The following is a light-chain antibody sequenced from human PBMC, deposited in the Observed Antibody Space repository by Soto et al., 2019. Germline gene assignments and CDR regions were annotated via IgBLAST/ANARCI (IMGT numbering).Light chain of an antibody. V-gene: IGLV2-8*01. J-gene: IGLJ3*02. Sequence: QAVVTQPPSASGSPGQSVTISCTETSSDVGAYNDVYWYQQHAGKAPKLVIYEDTKRPSGVPDLFSGTKAANTASLTVSGHHADDEADYYWCSFGTSNAWVFGGGTKVTVL. CDR3: CSFGTSNAWV. CDR2: EDT. CDR1: SSDVGAYND.